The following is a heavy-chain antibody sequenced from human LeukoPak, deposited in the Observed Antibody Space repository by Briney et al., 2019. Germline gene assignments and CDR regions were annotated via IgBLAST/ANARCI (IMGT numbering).Heavy chain of an antibody. CDR3: AREVIAVAASLYYFDY. Sequence: PSETLSLTCAVYGGSFSGYYWSWIRQPPGKGLEWIGEINHSGSTNYNPSLKSRVTMSVDTFKNQFSLKLSSVTAADTAVYYCAREVIAVAASLYYFDYWGQGTLVTVSS. J-gene: IGHJ4*02. D-gene: IGHD6-19*01. V-gene: IGHV4-34*01. CDR1: GGSFSGYY. CDR2: INHSGST.